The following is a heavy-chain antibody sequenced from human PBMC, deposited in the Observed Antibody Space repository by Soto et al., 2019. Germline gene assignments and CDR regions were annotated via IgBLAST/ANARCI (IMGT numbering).Heavy chain of an antibody. D-gene: IGHD3-10*01. Sequence: EVPLVESGGGLVQPGESLRLSCAASGFTFDYYWMHWVRQAPGKGLVWVSRVHSDGTTTTYADSVKGRFTISRDNARNTVSLQMSSLYYCARGDRGGFDLWGHGTVVTVSS. J-gene: IGHJ3*01. CDR3: FDL. CDR1: GFTFDYYW. V-gene: IGHV3-74*01. CDR2: VHSDGTTT.